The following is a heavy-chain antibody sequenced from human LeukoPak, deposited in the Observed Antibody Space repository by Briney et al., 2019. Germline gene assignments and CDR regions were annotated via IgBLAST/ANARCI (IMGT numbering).Heavy chain of an antibody. CDR1: GFTFSSYG. J-gene: IGHJ4*02. CDR2: IWYDGSNK. D-gene: IGHD3-3*01. V-gene: IGHV3-33*01. CDR3: ARGDFWSGYPPFDY. Sequence: PGGSLRLSCAASGFTFSSYGMHWVRQAPGMGLEWVAVIWYDGSNKYYADSVKGRFTISRDNSKNTLYLQMNSLRAEDTAVYYCARGDFWSGYPPFDYWGQGTLVTVSS.